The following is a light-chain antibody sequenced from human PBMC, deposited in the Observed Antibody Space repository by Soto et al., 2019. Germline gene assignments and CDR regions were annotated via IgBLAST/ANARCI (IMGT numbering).Light chain of an antibody. CDR2: DDN. CDR1: SSNIGGNA. J-gene: IGLJ1*01. CDR3: GSWDSSLSAYV. Sequence: VLTQPPSVSAAPGQKVTISCAGSSSNIGGNAVSWYQQLPGTAPKLLIYDDNKLPSGIPDRFSGSKSGTSATLGITGFQTGDEADYYCGSWDSSLSAYVFGTGTKVTAL. V-gene: IGLV1-51*01.